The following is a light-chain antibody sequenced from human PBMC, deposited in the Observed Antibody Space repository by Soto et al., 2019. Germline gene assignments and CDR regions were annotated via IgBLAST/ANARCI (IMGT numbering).Light chain of an antibody. J-gene: IGLJ2*01. V-gene: IGLV4-69*01. CDR1: SGHSNYA. CDR2: LNRDGSH. Sequence: QSVLTQSPSASASLGASVKLTCTLSSGHSNYAIAWHQQQPEKGPRYFMKLNRDGSHSKGDGIPNRFSGSSSGAERYLTISILPSEDEADYYCQTWGTGIVIFGGGTKLTVL. CDR3: QTWGTGIVI.